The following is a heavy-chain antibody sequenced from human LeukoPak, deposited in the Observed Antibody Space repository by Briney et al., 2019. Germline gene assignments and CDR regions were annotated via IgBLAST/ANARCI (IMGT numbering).Heavy chain of an antibody. Sequence: GRSLRLSCAASGFTFADYAMHWVRPAPGKGLEWVSGIRWNSGSIGYADSVKGRFTISRDNAKNSLYLQMNSLRAEDTALYYCAKDRTNYYDSSGNFDYWGQGTLVTVSS. J-gene: IGHJ4*02. CDR2: IRWNSGSI. D-gene: IGHD3-22*01. CDR1: GFTFADYA. CDR3: AKDRTNYYDSSGNFDY. V-gene: IGHV3-9*01.